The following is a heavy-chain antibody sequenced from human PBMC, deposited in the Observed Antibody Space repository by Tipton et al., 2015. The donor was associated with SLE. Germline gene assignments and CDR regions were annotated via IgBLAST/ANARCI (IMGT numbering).Heavy chain of an antibody. J-gene: IGHJ4*02. CDR2: VSPRGDT. CDR3: ASLLWYSSGSFED. D-gene: IGHD6-19*01. Sequence: TLSLTCTVSGYSIRSGFYWGWIRQPPGKGLDWIGHVSPRGDTNYNPSLRSRVTTSVDTSKNQFSLKLASVTAADTAVYYCASLLWYSSGSFEDWGQGTLVTVST. CDR1: GYSIRSGFY. V-gene: IGHV4-38-2*02.